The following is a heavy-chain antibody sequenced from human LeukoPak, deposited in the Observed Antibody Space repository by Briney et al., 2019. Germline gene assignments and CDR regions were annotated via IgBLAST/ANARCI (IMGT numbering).Heavy chain of an antibody. Sequence: GGSLRLSCAASGFTFDDYAMHWVRQAPGKGLEWVSGISWNSGSIGYADSVKGRFTISRDNAKNSLYLQMNSLRAEDTAVYYCARGYSYGFFDYWGQGTLVTVSS. J-gene: IGHJ4*02. CDR3: ARGYSYGFFDY. CDR1: GFTFDDYA. V-gene: IGHV3-9*01. D-gene: IGHD5-18*01. CDR2: ISWNSGSI.